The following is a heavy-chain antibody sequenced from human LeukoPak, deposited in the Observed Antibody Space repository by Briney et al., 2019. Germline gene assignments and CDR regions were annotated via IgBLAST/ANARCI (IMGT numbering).Heavy chain of an antibody. CDR1: GYTISSHY. V-gene: IGHV1-46*01. J-gene: IGHJ5*02. CDR2: INPSGTGT. Sequence: ASVKVSCTASGYTISSHYMHWVRQAPGQGLEWVGIINPSGTGTSYAQKFQGRVTMTRDTSTSTAYMELSSLRTDDTAVYYCARGPLIGGDNWFDPWGQGTLVTVSS. CDR3: ARGPLIGGDNWFDP. D-gene: IGHD3-16*02.